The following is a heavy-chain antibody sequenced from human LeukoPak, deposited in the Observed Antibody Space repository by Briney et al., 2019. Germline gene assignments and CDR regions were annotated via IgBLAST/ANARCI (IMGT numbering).Heavy chain of an antibody. Sequence: GGSLRLSCAVSGFDLSTYEMNWVRQAPGKGLEWIADITISGHTKNYADSVKGRFTISRDNARTSLYLQMNSLRVEDTGVYYCARGDPHADLWGQGTLVTVSS. CDR3: ARGDPHADL. CDR2: ITISGHTK. J-gene: IGHJ5*02. CDR1: GFDLSTYE. V-gene: IGHV3-48*03.